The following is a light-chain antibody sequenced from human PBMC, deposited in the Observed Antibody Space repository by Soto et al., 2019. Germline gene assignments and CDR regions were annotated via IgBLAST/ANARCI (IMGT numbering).Light chain of an antibody. CDR1: QSVSSSY. J-gene: IGKJ3*01. Sequence: EIVLTQSPGTLSLSPGERATLSCRASQSVSSSYLAWYQQKPGQAPRLLIYGASSRATGIPDRFSGSGSGTAFTLTISRLELEDFAVYYCQQYGSSFPFGPRTNLDIK. CDR2: GAS. CDR3: QQYGSSFP. V-gene: IGKV3-20*01.